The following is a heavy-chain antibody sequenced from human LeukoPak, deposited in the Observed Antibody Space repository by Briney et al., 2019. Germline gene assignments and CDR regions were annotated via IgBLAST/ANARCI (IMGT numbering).Heavy chain of an antibody. D-gene: IGHD3-10*01. CDR1: GYTFTSYD. V-gene: IGHV1-8*01. Sequence: ASVKVSCKASGYTFTSYDINWVRQATGQGLEWMGWMNPNSGNTGYAQKFQGRVTMTRNTSISTAYMELSSLRSEDTAVYYCARGRVLWFGELLYGDDYWGQGTLVTVSS. CDR3: ARGRVLWFGELLYGDDY. CDR2: MNPNSGNT. J-gene: IGHJ4*02.